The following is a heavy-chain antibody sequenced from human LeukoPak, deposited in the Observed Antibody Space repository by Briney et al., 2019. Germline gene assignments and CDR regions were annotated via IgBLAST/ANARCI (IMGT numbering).Heavy chain of an antibody. Sequence: SETLSLTCAVYGGSFSGYYWSWIRQPPGKGLEWIGEINHSGSTNYNPSLKSRVTISVDTSKNQFSLKLSSVTAADTAVYYCARELPEKYYYGSGCYYNYYYYYMDVWGKGTTVTVSS. CDR2: INHSGST. CDR1: GGSFSGYY. CDR3: ARELPEKYYYGSGCYYNYYYYYMDV. J-gene: IGHJ6*03. D-gene: IGHD3-10*01. V-gene: IGHV4-34*01.